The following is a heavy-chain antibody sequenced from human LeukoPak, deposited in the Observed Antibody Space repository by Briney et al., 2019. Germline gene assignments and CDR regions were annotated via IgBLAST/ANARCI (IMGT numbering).Heavy chain of an antibody. CDR1: GGSVSSSSYY. D-gene: IGHD5-18*01. J-gene: IGHJ3*02. Sequence: PSETLSLTCTVSGGSVSSSSYYWGWIRQPPGKGLEWVSVIYSGGSTYYADSVKGRFTISRDNSKNTLYLQMNSLRAEDTAVYYCAKERGGDTAMVTYAFDIWGQGTMVTVSS. CDR2: IYSGGST. CDR3: AKERGGDTAMVTYAFDI. V-gene: IGHV3-53*01.